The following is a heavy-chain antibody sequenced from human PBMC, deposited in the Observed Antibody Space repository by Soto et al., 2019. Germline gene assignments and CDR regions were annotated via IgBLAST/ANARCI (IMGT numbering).Heavy chain of an antibody. J-gene: IGHJ4*02. CDR3: ARLDSSGYYYGYYFGY. Sequence: SETLSLTCTVSGGSIISGGYYWSWIRQHPGKGLGGIGYIYYSGSTYYNPSLKSRVTMSVDTSKNQFSLKLSSVTAADTAVYHCARLDSSGYYYGYYFGYWGQGTLVTVSS. CDR2: IYYSGST. D-gene: IGHD3-22*01. V-gene: IGHV4-31*03. CDR1: GGSIISGGYY.